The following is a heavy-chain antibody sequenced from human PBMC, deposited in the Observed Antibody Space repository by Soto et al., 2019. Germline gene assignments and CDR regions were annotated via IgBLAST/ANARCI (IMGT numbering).Heavy chain of an antibody. CDR3: AREGVAAHYGMDV. V-gene: IGHV1-69*06. CDR1: GGTFSSYA. J-gene: IGHJ6*02. CDR2: IIPIFGTA. D-gene: IGHD2-15*01. Sequence: GASVKVSCKASGGTFSSYAISWVRQAPGQGLEWMGGIIPIFGTANYAQKFQGRVTITADKSTSTAYVELSSLRSEDTAVYYCAREGVAAHYGMDVWGQGTTVTVSS.